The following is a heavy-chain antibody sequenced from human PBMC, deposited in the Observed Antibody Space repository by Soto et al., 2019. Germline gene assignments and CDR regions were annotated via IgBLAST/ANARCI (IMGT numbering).Heavy chain of an antibody. D-gene: IGHD6-13*01. CDR2: IYYSGST. J-gene: IGHJ5*02. V-gene: IGHV4-39*01. CDR1: GGSISSSSYY. CDR3: ARGWDWIIAGLSNWFDP. Sequence: QLQLQESGPGLVKPSETLSLTCTVSGGSISSSSYYWGWIRQPPGKGLEWIGSIYYSGSTYYNPSLKSRVTISVDTSKNQFSLKLSSVTAADTAVYYCARGWDWIIAGLSNWFDPWGQGTLVTVSS.